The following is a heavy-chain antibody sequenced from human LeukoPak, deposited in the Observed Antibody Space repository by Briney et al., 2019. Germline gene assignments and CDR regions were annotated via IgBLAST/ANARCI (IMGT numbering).Heavy chain of an antibody. Sequence: APVKVSCKASGYTFTSYGFSWVRQAPGQGLEWMGWISAYNGNTNYGQKLQGRVTMTTDTSTSTAYMELRSLRSDDTAVYYCARMALGELSIYEDWGQGTLVAVSS. CDR2: ISAYNGNT. J-gene: IGHJ4*02. CDR1: GYTFTSYG. D-gene: IGHD3-16*02. V-gene: IGHV1-18*01. CDR3: ARMALGELSIYED.